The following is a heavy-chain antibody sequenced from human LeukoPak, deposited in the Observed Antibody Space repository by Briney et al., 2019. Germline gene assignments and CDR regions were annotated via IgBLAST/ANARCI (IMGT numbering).Heavy chain of an antibody. Sequence: ASVKVSCKTSGYTFTNYFMHWVRQAPGQGLEWMAWVNPNSGGTKYVQKFQGRVTMTRDTSISTAYMELSRLRSDDTAVYYCARHNILTDNFDDWGPGTLVTVSS. CDR3: ARHNILTDNFDD. CDR1: GYTFTNYF. V-gene: IGHV1-2*02. D-gene: IGHD3-9*01. CDR2: VNPNSGGT. J-gene: IGHJ4*02.